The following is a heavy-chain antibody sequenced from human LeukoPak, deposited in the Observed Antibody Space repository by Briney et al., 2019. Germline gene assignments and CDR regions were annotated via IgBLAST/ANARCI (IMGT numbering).Heavy chain of an antibody. J-gene: IGHJ4*02. D-gene: IGHD3-22*01. CDR3: TTYYDSGPSKD. Sequence: GGSLRLSCAASGFTFSNYAMSWVRQAPGKGLEWVANINKNGGDLYYGDSVKGRFTISRDNTKNSLYLQMNSLRAEGTAMYYCTTYYDSGPSKDWGQGTLVTVSS. CDR1: GFTFSNYA. V-gene: IGHV3-7*05. CDR2: INKNGGDL.